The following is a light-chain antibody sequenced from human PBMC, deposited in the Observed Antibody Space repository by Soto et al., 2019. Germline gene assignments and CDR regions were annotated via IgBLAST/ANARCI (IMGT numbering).Light chain of an antibody. Sequence: AIRMTQSPSSLSASTGDRVTITCRASQGISSYLAWYQQKPGKAPKLLIYAASTLQSGVPSRFSGSGYGTDFTLTISSLQPEDFAVYFCQQYIRWPLTFGGGTKVDIK. CDR1: QGISSY. V-gene: IGKV1-8*01. J-gene: IGKJ4*01. CDR2: AAS. CDR3: QQYIRWPLT.